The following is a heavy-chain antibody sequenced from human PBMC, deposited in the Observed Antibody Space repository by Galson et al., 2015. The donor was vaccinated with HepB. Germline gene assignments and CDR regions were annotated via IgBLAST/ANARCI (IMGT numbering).Heavy chain of an antibody. J-gene: IGHJ3*01. CDR1: GDSVSSRSAA. CDR2: TYYRSRWFN. CDR3: ARDPLGREDAFDV. V-gene: IGHV6-1*01. D-gene: IGHD1-26*01. Sequence: CAISGDSVSSRSAAWSWLRQSPSRGLGWLGRTYYRSRWFNDYAVSVKSRVTINPDTSKNQFSLQLNSVTPEDTAVYYCARDPLGREDAFDVWGQGTTVIVSS.